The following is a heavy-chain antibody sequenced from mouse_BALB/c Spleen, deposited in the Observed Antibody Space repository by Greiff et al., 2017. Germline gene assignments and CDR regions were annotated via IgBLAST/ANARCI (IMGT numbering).Heavy chain of an antibody. D-gene: IGHD2-10*01. Sequence: EVKLVESGGGLVQPGGSLKLSCAASGFTFSSYGMSWVRQTPDKRLELVATINSNGGSTYYPDSVKGRFTISRDNAKNTLYLQMSSLKSEDTAMYYCARETYYGNFDYWGEGTTLTVSS. CDR3: ARETYYGNFDY. CDR2: INSNGGST. V-gene: IGHV5-6-3*01. CDR1: GFTFSSYG. J-gene: IGHJ2*01.